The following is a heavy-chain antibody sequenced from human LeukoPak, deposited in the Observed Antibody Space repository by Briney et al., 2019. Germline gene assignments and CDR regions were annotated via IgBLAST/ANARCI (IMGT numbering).Heavy chain of an antibody. J-gene: IGHJ3*02. D-gene: IGHD4-17*01. V-gene: IGHV1-46*01. Sequence: GASVKVSCKASGYTFTSYYMHWVRQAPEQGLEWMGIINPSGGSTSYAQKFQGRVTMTRDTSTSTVYMELSSLRSEDTAVYYCARALHDYGSFDIWGQGTMVTVSS. CDR3: ARALHDYGSFDI. CDR2: INPSGGST. CDR1: GYTFTSYY.